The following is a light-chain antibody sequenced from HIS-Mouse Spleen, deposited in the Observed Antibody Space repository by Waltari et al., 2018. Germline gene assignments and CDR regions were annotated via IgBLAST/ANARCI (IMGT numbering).Light chain of an antibody. CDR2: DVS. Sequence: QSALTQPASVSGSPGQSITIPCTGTSSDVGGYNYVSWYQQHPGKAPKLMIYDVSNRPSGVSNRFSGLQAEDEADYYCSSYTSSSTLFGGGTKLTVL. J-gene: IGLJ2*01. CDR3: SSYTSSSTL. V-gene: IGLV2-14*03. CDR1: SSDVGGYNY.